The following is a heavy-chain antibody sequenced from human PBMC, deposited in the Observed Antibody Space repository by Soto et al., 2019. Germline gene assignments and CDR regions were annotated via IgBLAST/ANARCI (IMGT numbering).Heavy chain of an antibody. Sequence: QVQLVESRGGVVQPGRSLRLSCTASGFTLSDYGMHWVRQAPGKGLEWVAVIWHDGGAKYYAESVTGRITISRDNSKNTVHLQIDSLGAEDTALYYCARDPGRDSPIDYWGQGTLVTVSS. D-gene: IGHD3-22*01. J-gene: IGHJ4*02. V-gene: IGHV3-33*01. CDR3: ARDPGRDSPIDY. CDR2: IWHDGGAK. CDR1: GFTLSDYG.